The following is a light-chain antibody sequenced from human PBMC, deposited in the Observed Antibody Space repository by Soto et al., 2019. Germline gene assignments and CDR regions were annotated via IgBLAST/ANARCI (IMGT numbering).Light chain of an antibody. J-gene: IGLJ7*01. CDR2: SNN. V-gene: IGLV1-44*01. CDR3: ATWDDSLSGVV. Sequence: QSVLTQPPSASATPGQRVTISCSGSSSSIGRNTVDWYQQLPGTAPKLLVYSNNQRPSGVPDRFSGSKSGTSGSLAISGLQSEDEADYYCATWDDSLSGVVFGGGTQLTVL. CDR1: SSSIGRNT.